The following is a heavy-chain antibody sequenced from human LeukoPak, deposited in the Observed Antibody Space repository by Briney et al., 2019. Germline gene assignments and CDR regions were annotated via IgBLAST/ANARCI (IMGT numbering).Heavy chain of an antibody. V-gene: IGHV4-34*01. CDR2: INHSGST. Sequence: SETLSLTCAVYGGSFSGYYWSWIRQPPGKGLEWIGEINHSGSTNYNPSLKSRVTISVDTSKNQFSLKLSSVTAADTAVYYCAARYRHYDILTGYYPDWGQGTLVTVS. J-gene: IGHJ4*02. CDR3: AARYRHYDILTGYYPD. CDR1: GGSFSGYY. D-gene: IGHD3-9*01.